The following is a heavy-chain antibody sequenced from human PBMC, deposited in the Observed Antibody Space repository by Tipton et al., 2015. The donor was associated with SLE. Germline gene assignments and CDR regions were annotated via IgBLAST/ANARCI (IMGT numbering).Heavy chain of an antibody. D-gene: IGHD3-3*01. J-gene: IGHJ6*02. Sequence: TLSLTCPVSGDSITSGSYYWGWVRQPPGMGLEWIGSVYFSGSTYYNPSLSGRITISVDTSKNQFSLRLNSVTAADTAVYYCARLYDFWSGFNYFGLDVWGPGTTVTVSS. CDR2: VYFSGST. CDR1: GDSITSGSYY. V-gene: IGHV4-39*07. CDR3: ARLYDFWSGFNYFGLDV.